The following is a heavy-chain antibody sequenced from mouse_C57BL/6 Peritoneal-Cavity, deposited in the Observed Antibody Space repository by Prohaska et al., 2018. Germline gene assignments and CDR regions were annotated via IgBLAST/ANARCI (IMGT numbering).Heavy chain of an antibody. J-gene: IGHJ2*01. CDR1: GYTFTSYT. CDR2: INPSSGYT. Sequence: GASVKMSCKASGYTFTSYTMHWVKQRPGQGLEWIGYINPSSGYTKYNQKFKDKATLTADKSSSTAYMQLSSLTSEDSAVYYCARSDDGYFYFDYWGQGTTLTVSS. D-gene: IGHD2-3*01. CDR3: ARSDDGYFYFDY. V-gene: IGHV1-4*01.